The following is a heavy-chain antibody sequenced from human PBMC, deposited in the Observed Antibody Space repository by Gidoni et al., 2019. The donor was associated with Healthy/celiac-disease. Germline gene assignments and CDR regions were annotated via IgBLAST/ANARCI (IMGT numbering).Heavy chain of an antibody. CDR2: IYYSGST. Sequence: QLQLQESGPGLVKPSETLSLTCTVSGGSISSSSYYWGWIRQAPGKGLEWIGIIYYSGSTYYNPSLKSRVTISVDTSKNQFSLKLSSVTAADTAVYYCARIRSGSYYNRDHDAFDIWGQGTMVTVSS. V-gene: IGHV4-39*01. D-gene: IGHD3-10*01. CDR3: ARIRSGSYYNRDHDAFDI. CDR1: GGSISSSSYY. J-gene: IGHJ3*02.